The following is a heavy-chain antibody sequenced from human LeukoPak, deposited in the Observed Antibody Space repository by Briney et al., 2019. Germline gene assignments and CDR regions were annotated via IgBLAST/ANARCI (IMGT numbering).Heavy chain of an antibody. D-gene: IGHD3-3*01. Sequence: GGSLRLSCAASGLTFSNYWMSWVRQAPGKGLEWVANINLDGRQRFYVDSVRGRFTISRASTENSLYLQMNSLRVEDTAVYYCARDTDDFQGLDIWGQGTVVTVSS. J-gene: IGHJ3*02. CDR2: INLDGRQR. CDR1: GLTFSNYW. CDR3: ARDTDDFQGLDI. V-gene: IGHV3-7*01.